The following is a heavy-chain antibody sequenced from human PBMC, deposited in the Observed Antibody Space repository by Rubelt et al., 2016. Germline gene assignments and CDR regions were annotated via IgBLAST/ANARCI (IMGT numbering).Heavy chain of an antibody. CDR3: ANPERQISSRAFDT. CDR1: GFPFSSYW. Sequence: VQVVESGGGLVQPGGSLRLSCAVSGFPFSSYWMHWVRQAPGKGLEWVAVISYQGTGKYYADSVKGRFTVSRDNSRKTLFLEMNNLRLEDTGVYYCANPERQISSRAFDTWGQGTTVTVSS. V-gene: IGHV3-30*18. J-gene: IGHJ3*02. D-gene: IGHD6-25*01. CDR2: ISYQGTGK.